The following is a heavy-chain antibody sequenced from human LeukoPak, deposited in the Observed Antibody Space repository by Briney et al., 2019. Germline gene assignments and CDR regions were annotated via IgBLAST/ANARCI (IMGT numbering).Heavy chain of an antibody. V-gene: IGHV3-21*01. Sequence: PGGSLRLSCAGSGFTFSNYSINWVRQAPGKGLEWVSSISPSSSYIYYADSVKGRFTISRDNAKNSLYLQMNSLRAEDTAVYYCARGTERGVAFDIWGQGTMVTVSS. CDR1: GFTFSNYS. CDR3: ARGTERGVAFDI. D-gene: IGHD3-10*01. J-gene: IGHJ3*02. CDR2: ISPSSSYI.